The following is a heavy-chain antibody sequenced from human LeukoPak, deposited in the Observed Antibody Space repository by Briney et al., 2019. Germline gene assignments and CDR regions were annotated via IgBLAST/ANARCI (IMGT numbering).Heavy chain of an antibody. CDR2: ISYDGSNK. Sequence: GGSLRLSCAASGFTFSSYGMHWVRQAPGKGLEWVAVISYDGSNKYYADSVKGRFTISRDNSKNTLYLQMNSLRAEDTAVYYCARARIAVADPNWFDPWGQGTLVTVSS. D-gene: IGHD6-19*01. V-gene: IGHV3-30*03. J-gene: IGHJ5*02. CDR1: GFTFSSYG. CDR3: ARARIAVADPNWFDP.